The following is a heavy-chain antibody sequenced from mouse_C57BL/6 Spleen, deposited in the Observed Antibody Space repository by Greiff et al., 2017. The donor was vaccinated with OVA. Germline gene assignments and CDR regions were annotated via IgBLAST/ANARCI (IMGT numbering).Heavy chain of an antibody. J-gene: IGHJ3*01. CDR1: GYTFTSYW. D-gene: IGHD2-4*01. V-gene: IGHV1-72*01. CDR3: ARPLYYDYAWFAY. Sequence: QVQLKQPGAELVKPGASVKLSCKASGYTFTSYWMHWVKQRPGRGLEWIGRIDPNSGGTKYNEKLKSKATLTVDEPSSTAYMQLSSLTSEDSAVYYCARPLYYDYAWFAYWGQGTLVTVSA. CDR2: IDPNSGGT.